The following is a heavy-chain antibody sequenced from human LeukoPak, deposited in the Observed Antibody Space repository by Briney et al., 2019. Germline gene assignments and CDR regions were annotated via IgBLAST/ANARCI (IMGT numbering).Heavy chain of an antibody. J-gene: IGHJ5*02. D-gene: IGHD6-13*01. V-gene: IGHV4-34*01. CDR1: GGSFNGYY. CDR2: INYSGST. Sequence: SETLSLTCAVYGGSFNGYYWSWLRQPPGKGLEWIGEINYSGSTNYNTSLKSRVTISGDTSKNQFSLKLSSVTAADTAVYYCASLKQNPGIAAAGTDGGNWFDPWGRGTLVTVSS. CDR3: ASLKQNPGIAAAGTDGGNWFDP.